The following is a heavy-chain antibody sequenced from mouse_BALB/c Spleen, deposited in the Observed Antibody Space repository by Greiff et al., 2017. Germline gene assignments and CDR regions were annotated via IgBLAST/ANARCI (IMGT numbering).Heavy chain of an antibody. D-gene: IGHD2-1*01. V-gene: IGHV14-4*02. CDR1: GFNIKDYY. CDR2: IDPENGDT. Sequence: VQLQQSGAELVRSGASVKLSCTASGFNIKDYYMHWVKQRPEQGLEWIGWIDPENGDTEYAPKFQGKATMTADTSSNTAYLQLSSLTSEDTAVYYCNANYGNYGMDYWGQGTSVTVSS. CDR3: NANYGNYGMDY. J-gene: IGHJ4*01.